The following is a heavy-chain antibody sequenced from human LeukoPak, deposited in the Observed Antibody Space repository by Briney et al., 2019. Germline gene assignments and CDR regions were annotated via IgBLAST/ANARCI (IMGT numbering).Heavy chain of an antibody. J-gene: IGHJ4*01. CDR2: ISGSGHDI. CDR1: GLSFSDSY. Sequence: PGGSLRLSCVVSGLSFSDSYRTWIRQTPGMGLESLAYISGSGHDIYYADSVKGRFTISRDNAKNSLYLQMNSLRPEDTALYYCSTGPRSLIYWGHGTLVTVSS. CDR3: STGPRSLIY. V-gene: IGHV3-11*01.